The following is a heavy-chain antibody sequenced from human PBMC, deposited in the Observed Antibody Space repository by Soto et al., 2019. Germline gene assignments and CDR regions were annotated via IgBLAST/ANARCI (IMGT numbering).Heavy chain of an antibody. Sequence: PGESLKISCSISGYNFTAYWITWVRQMPGRGLEWMGRIAPTDSYTKYSPSFQGHVTISVDRSTTTAYLQWSSLKASDTAMYYCARGYCTATICDPWFDPWGQGTLVTVSS. CDR3: ARGYCTATICDPWFDP. V-gene: IGHV5-10-1*01. CDR1: GYNFTAYW. D-gene: IGHD2-8*02. CDR2: IAPTDSYT. J-gene: IGHJ5*02.